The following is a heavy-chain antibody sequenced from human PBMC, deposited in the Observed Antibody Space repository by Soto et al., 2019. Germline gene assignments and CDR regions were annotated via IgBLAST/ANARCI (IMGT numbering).Heavy chain of an antibody. D-gene: IGHD3-22*01. CDR1: GFTFSSYD. CDR2: ISGSGSTI. CDR3: AKVFYYYDSSGYYYFDY. Sequence: PGGSLRLSCAASGFTFSSYDVSWVRQAPGKGPEWISSISGSGSTIYYADSVKGRFTISRDNSKNTLYLQMSSLRAEDTAGYYCAKVFYYYDSSGYYYFDYWGQGTLVTVSS. V-gene: IGHV3-23*01. J-gene: IGHJ4*02.